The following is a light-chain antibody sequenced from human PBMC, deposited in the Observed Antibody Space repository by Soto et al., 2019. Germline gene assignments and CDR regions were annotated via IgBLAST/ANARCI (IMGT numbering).Light chain of an antibody. J-gene: IGKJ4*01. V-gene: IGKV3-11*01. CDR2: DAS. CDR1: QSISSY. Sequence: EIVLTQSPATLSLSPGERATISCRASQSISSYLAWYQQKPGQAPRLLIYDASNRATGIPARFSGSGSGTEFTLTISSLEPEDLAVYYCQQRSNWPGAFGGGTKVEIK. CDR3: QQRSNWPGA.